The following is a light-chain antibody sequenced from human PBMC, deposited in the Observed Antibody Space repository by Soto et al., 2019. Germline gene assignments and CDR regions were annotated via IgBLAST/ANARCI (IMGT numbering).Light chain of an antibody. CDR3: QQYNSYSIT. CDR2: DAS. Sequence: DIQITQSPSTLSASVGERVTITCRASQSISSWLAWYQQKPGKAPKLLIYDASSLESGVPSRFSGSGSGTEFTLTISSLQPDDFATYYCQQYNSYSITFGQGTRLEIK. CDR1: QSISSW. V-gene: IGKV1-5*01. J-gene: IGKJ5*01.